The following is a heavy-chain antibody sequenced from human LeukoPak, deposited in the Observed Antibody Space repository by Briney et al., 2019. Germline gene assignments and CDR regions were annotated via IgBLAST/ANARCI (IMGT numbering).Heavy chain of an antibody. CDR3: ERAVAYGIDTGYFDY. Sequence: SETLSLTCTFSDGSINSFYWSWIRQPPGKGLEWIGYIQYSGSTNYNRSLRRRGIISVDTSKNQFSLNQNPVTAGYTPVYYCERAVAYGIDTGYFDYWGQGTLVTVSS. D-gene: IGHD2-8*02. J-gene: IGHJ4*02. V-gene: IGHV4-59*01. CDR1: DGSINSFY. CDR2: IQYSGST.